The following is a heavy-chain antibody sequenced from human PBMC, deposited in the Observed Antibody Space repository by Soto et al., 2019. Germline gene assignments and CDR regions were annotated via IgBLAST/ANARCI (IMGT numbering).Heavy chain of an antibody. J-gene: IGHJ4*02. Sequence: VQVVESGGGLVQPGGSLRLSCAASGFTFSSYAMHWVRQAPGKGLEWVAVISYDGSNKYYADSVKGRFTISRDNSKNTLYLQMNSLRAEDTAVYYCARSQTGTTRFDYWGQGTLVTVSS. CDR3: ARSQTGTTRFDY. V-gene: IGHV3-30-3*01. CDR1: GFTFSSYA. CDR2: ISYDGSNK. D-gene: IGHD1-7*01.